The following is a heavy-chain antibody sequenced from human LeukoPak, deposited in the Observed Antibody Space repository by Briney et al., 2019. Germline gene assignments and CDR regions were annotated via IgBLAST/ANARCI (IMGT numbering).Heavy chain of an antibody. CDR1: GGTFSSYA. D-gene: IGHD6-13*01. J-gene: IGHJ4*02. Sequence: SVKVSCKASGGTFSSYAISWVRQAPGQGLEWMGGIIPTFGTANYAQKFQGRVTITADESTSTAYMELSSLRSEDTAVYYCARAEGADIAAAAYFDYWGQGTLVTVSS. V-gene: IGHV1-69*13. CDR3: ARAEGADIAAAAYFDY. CDR2: IIPTFGTA.